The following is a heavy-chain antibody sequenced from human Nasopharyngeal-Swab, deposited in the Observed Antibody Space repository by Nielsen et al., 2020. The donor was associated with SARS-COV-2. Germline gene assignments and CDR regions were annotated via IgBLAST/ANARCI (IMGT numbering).Heavy chain of an antibody. Sequence: WIRQPPGKGLEWIGYIYYSGSTNYNPSLKSRVTISVDTSKNQFSLRLSSATAADTAVYFCARGWTGQYFLDYRGQGTLVTVSS. CDR3: ARGWTGQYFLDY. J-gene: IGHJ4*02. D-gene: IGHD3/OR15-3a*01. CDR2: IYYSGST. V-gene: IGHV4-59*01.